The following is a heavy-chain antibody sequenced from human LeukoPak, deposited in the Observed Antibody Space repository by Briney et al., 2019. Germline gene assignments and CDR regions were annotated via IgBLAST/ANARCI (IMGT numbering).Heavy chain of an antibody. V-gene: IGHV3-23*01. CDR3: ARRDAANSKGLDF. CDR2: IGGRADTT. J-gene: IGHJ4*02. D-gene: IGHD4/OR15-4a*01. Sequence: PGGSLRLSCAVSGFPFSHSAMSWVRQAPGKGLEWVSAIGGRADTTYYADSVKGRFTISRDNAKDTLYLQMNSLRADDTAVYYCARRDAANSKGLDFWGQGTLVTVSS. CDR1: GFPFSHSA.